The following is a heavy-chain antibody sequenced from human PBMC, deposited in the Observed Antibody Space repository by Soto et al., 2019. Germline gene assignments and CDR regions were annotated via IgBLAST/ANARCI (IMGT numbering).Heavy chain of an antibody. J-gene: IGHJ4*02. Sequence: QNPGKGLEWIGNIYYSGNTYYNPSLKSRVAISVDTSNNQFSLRLTSVTAADTVVYYCAISSSWSLLAFWGQRTPVIGFS. V-gene: IGHV4-39*01. CDR2: IYYSGNT. CDR3: AISSSWSLLAF. D-gene: IGHD6-13*01.